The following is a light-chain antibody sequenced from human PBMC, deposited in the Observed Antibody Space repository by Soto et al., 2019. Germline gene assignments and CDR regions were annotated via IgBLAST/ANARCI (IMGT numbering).Light chain of an antibody. CDR2: SND. Sequence: QSVLTQSPSASGTPGQRVTISCSGSNSNIGSHTVHWFRQVPGTAPKLLIYSNDQRPSGVPDRFSGSKSGTSVSLAISGLQSEDEADYYCAACDDSLNGVVFGGGTKLTVL. V-gene: IGLV1-44*01. J-gene: IGLJ2*01. CDR3: AACDDSLNGVV. CDR1: NSNIGSHT.